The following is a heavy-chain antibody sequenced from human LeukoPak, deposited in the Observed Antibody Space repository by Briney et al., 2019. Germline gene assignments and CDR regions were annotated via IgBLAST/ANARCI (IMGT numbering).Heavy chain of an antibody. CDR1: GFTFSSYA. J-gene: IGHJ4*02. D-gene: IGHD2-15*01. CDR2: ISYDGSNK. Sequence: PGGSLRLSCAASGFTFSSYAMHWVRQAPGKGLEWVALISYDGSNKYYADSVKGRFTISRDNSKNTLYLEMNSLRAEDTAVYYCARGDCSGGSCYDYWGQGTLVSVSS. V-gene: IGHV3-30-3*01. CDR3: ARGDCSGGSCYDY.